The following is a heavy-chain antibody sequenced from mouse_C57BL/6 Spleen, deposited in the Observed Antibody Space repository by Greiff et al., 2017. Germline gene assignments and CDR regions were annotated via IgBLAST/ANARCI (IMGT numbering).Heavy chain of an antibody. CDR1: GFTFSSYA. CDR2: ISDGGSYT. CDR3: ARARYYYAMDY. V-gene: IGHV5-4*03. J-gene: IGHJ4*01. D-gene: IGHD1-1*01. Sequence: DVKLQESGGGLVKPGGSLKLSCAASGFTFSSYAMSWVRQTPEKRLEWVATISDGGSYTYYPDNVKGRFTISRDNAKNNLYLQMSHLKSEDTAMYYCARARYYYAMDYWGQGTSVTVSS.